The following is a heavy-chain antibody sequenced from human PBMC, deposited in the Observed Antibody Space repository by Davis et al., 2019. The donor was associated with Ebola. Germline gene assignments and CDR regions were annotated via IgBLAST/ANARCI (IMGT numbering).Heavy chain of an antibody. J-gene: IGHJ4*02. V-gene: IGHV3-48*03. CDR1: GFTFSSYE. D-gene: IGHD2-21*01. CDR3: ARDGQPAGCGGDCYSYFDY. CDR2: ISSSGSTI. Sequence: GESLEISCAASGFTFSSYEMNWVRQAPGKGLEWVSYISSSGSTIYYADSVKGRFTISRDNAKNSLYLQMNSLRAEDTAVYYCARDGQPAGCGGDCYSYFDYWGQGTLVTVSS.